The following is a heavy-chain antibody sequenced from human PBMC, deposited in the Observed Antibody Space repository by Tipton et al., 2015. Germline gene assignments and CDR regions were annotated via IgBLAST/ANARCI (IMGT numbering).Heavy chain of an antibody. CDR2: IKDDGSEK. V-gene: IGHV3-7*01. Sequence: SLRLSCAASGITFSTYWMSWVRQAPGKGLEWVGQIKDDGSEKYYLDSMRGRFTISRDNAKNSLYLQMNTLRAEDTAVYYCARDVNGGYLDIWGQGTTVTVSP. J-gene: IGHJ3*02. CDR3: ARDVNGGYLDI. CDR1: GITFSTYW. D-gene: IGHD3-16*02.